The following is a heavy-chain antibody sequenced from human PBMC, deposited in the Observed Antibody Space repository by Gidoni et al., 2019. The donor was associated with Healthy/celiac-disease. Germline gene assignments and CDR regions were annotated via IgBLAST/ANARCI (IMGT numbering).Heavy chain of an antibody. CDR1: GYTLTEFS. Sequence: QVQLVQSGAEVKKPGASVKVSCKVSGYTLTEFSMHWVRQAPGKGLEWMGGFDPEDGETIYAQKFQGRVTMTEDTSTDTAYMELSSLRSEDTAVYYCATGLTRIDYEWARDYFDYWGQGTLVTVSS. CDR2: FDPEDGET. J-gene: IGHJ4*02. D-gene: IGHD3-16*01. CDR3: ATGLTRIDYEWARDYFDY. V-gene: IGHV1-24*01.